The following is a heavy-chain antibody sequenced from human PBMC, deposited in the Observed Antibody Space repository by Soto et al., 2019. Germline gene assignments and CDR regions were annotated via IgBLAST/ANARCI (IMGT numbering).Heavy chain of an antibody. V-gene: IGHV1-3*01. D-gene: IGHD2-15*01. CDR1: GYTFTSYA. CDR2: ITAGNGNT. J-gene: IGHJ4*02. CDR3: AREYRYCSGGSCYLSPGPPFDY. Sequence: ASVKVSCKASGYTFTSYAMHWVRQAPGQRLEWMGWITAGNGNTKYSQKFQGRVTITRDTSASTAYMELSSLTSEDTAVYYCAREYRYCSGGSCYLSPGPPFDYWGQGTLVTVSS.